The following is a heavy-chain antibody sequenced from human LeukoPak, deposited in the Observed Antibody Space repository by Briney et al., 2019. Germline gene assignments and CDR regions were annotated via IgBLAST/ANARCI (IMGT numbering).Heavy chain of an antibody. CDR3: ARVDFITFGGVIAH. V-gene: IGHV4-59*01. CDR1: GDSISSYH. D-gene: IGHD3-16*01. CDR2: MYNSGNT. Sequence: KPSETLSLTCTVSGDSISSYHWSWIRQPPGKGLEWLGYMYNSGNTNYNPSLRSRVSISVDTSKNQFSLQLSSVTAADTAVYYCARVDFITFGGVIAHWGQGTLVTVSS. J-gene: IGHJ5*02.